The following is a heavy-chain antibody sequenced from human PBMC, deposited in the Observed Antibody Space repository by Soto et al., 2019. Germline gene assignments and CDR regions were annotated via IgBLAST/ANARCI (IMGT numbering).Heavy chain of an antibody. J-gene: IGHJ4*02. CDR2: ISGSGGST. CDR1: GFTFSSYA. CDR3: AKDADTSSSSWYVYYFDY. Sequence: EVQLLESGGGLVQPGGSLRLSCAASGFTFSSYAMSWVRQAPGKGLEWVSAISGSGGSTYYADSVKGWFTISRDNSKNTLYLQMNSLRAEDTAVYYCAKDADTSSSSWYVYYFDYWGQGTLVTVSS. V-gene: IGHV3-23*01. D-gene: IGHD6-13*01.